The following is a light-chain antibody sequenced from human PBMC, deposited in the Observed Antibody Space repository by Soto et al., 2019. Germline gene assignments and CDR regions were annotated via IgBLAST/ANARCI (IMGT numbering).Light chain of an antibody. CDR1: QSVLHSSYKNNY. J-gene: IGKJ4*01. CDR3: QQYYSTTPT. V-gene: IGKV4-1*01. Sequence: IVMTQSPGSLDVSLGEGATINCRSSQSVLHSSYKNNYLAWYQQKPGQPPKLLIYWASTRESGVPDRFSGSGSGTDFTLTISSLQAEHVAVYYCQQYYSTTPTFGGGTKVEIK. CDR2: WAS.